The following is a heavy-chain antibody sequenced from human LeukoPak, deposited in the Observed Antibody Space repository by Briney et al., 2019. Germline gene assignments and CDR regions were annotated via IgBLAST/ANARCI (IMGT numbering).Heavy chain of an antibody. J-gene: IGHJ4*02. D-gene: IGHD3-10*01. CDR2: ISGSGGDT. CDR3: ATITMVRGVRNYFDY. V-gene: IGHV3-23*01. CDR1: GFTFSIYA. Sequence: QPGGSLRLSCAASGFTFSIYAMSWIRQAPGKGLEWVSGISGSGGDTYYADSVKGRFTISRDNSRNTLYLQMNSLRAEDTAVYYCATITMVRGVRNYFDYWGQGTLVTVSS.